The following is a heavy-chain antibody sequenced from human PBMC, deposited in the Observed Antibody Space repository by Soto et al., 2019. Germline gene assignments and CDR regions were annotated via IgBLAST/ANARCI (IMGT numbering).Heavy chain of an antibody. Sequence: PSETLSLTCSISGGSISSSTYYWAWIRQPPGKGLEWIGSIFYRGSTYYNTSLKSRVTISVDTSNNQLSLQLSSVTAADTSVVCYARLMDVDESSAAFDICGQGTMVIVSS. D-gene: IGHD3-10*01. V-gene: IGHV4-39*01. CDR2: IFYRGST. CDR3: ARLMDVDESSAAFDI. J-gene: IGHJ3*02. CDR1: GGSISSSTYY.